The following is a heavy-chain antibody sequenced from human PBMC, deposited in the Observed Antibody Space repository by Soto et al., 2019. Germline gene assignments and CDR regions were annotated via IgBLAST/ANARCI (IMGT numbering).Heavy chain of an antibody. CDR3: TTDQTRSYGMDV. V-gene: IGHV3-15*07. CDR2: IKSKTDGGTT. J-gene: IGHJ6*02. CDR1: GFTFSNAW. Sequence: GGSLRPSCAASGFTFSNAWMNWVRQAPGKGLEWVGRIKSKTDGGTTDYAAPVKGRFTISRDDSKNTLYLQMSSLKTEDTAVYYCTTDQTRSYGMDVWGQGTTVTVSS.